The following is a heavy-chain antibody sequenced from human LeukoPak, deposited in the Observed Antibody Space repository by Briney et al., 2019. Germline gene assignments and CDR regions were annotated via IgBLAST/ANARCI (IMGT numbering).Heavy chain of an antibody. D-gene: IGHD3-10*01. J-gene: IGHJ4*02. V-gene: IGHV3-30*02. CDR1: GFTFSTSD. Sequence: GGSLRLSCATSGFTFSTSDMHWVRQAPGKGLEWVSFIQYDGSRKNYVDSVKGRFTISSDNSKNTLYLQMNSLRAEDTAVYYCATIPLLLWFGELLNWGQGTLVTVSS. CDR2: IQYDGSRK. CDR3: ATIPLLLWFGELLN.